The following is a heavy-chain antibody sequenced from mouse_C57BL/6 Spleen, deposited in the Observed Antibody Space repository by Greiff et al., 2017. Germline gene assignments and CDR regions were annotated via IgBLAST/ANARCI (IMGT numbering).Heavy chain of an antibody. V-gene: IGHV1-43*01. D-gene: IGHD1-1*01. CDR2: INPSTGGT. CDR3: ASRVGSSSYWYFGV. Sequence: EVQLQQSGPELVKPGASVKISCKASGYSFTGYYMPWVKQSSEKSLEWIGEINPSTGGTSYNQKFKGKATLTVDKSSSTAYMQLKSLTSEDSAVYYCASRVGSSSYWYFGVWGTGATVTVSS. CDR1: GYSFTGYY. J-gene: IGHJ1*03.